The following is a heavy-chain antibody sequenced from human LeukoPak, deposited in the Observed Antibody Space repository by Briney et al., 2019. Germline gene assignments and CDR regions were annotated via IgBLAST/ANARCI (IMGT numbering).Heavy chain of an antibody. CDR3: ARVDGSGNYANDVFDY. V-gene: IGHV4-34*01. CDR1: GGSLSDYY. Sequence: KPSETLSLTCAVYGGSLSDYYWSWLRQAPGKGLEWIGEINHSGSTNYNPSLESRATVSVDTSQNQFSLTLTSVTAADTALYYCARVDGSGNYANDVFDYWGQGSLVIVSS. D-gene: IGHD3-10*01. J-gene: IGHJ4*02. CDR2: INHSGST.